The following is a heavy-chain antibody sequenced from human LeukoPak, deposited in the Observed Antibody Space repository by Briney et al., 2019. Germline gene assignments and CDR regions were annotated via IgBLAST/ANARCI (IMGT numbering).Heavy chain of an antibody. CDR1: GFTFSSNS. CDR3: ARAPTDDYGDYSFDY. CDR2: IGSSISTK. Sequence: GGSLRLSCAASGFTFSSNSMNWVRQAPGKGLEWVSYIGSSISTKYYADSVKGRFTISRDNAKNSLYLQMNSLRAEDTAVYYCARAPTDDYGDYSFDYWGQGTLVTVSS. V-gene: IGHV3-48*04. J-gene: IGHJ4*02. D-gene: IGHD4-17*01.